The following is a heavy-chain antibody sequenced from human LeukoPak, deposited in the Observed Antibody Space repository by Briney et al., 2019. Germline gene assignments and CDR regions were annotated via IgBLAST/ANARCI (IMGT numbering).Heavy chain of an antibody. CDR2: ISAYNGNT. Sequence: ASVKVSCKASGYTFTSYSISWVRQAPGQGLELMGWISAYNGNTNYAQKLQGRVTMTTDTSTSTAYMELRSLRSDDTAVYYCAREGDGYTPGAFDIWGQGTMVTVSS. J-gene: IGHJ3*02. CDR1: GYTFTSYS. CDR3: AREGDGYTPGAFDI. V-gene: IGHV1-18*01. D-gene: IGHD5-24*01.